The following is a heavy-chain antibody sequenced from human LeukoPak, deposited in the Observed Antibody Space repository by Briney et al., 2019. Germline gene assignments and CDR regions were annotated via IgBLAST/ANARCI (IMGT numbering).Heavy chain of an antibody. Sequence: SETLSLTCTVSGGSISSNSYYWGWIRQPPGKGLEWIGSIYYSGSTYYNPSLKSRVTISVDTSKNQFSLKLSSVAAADTAVYYCARQYGLWSGSWLDPWGQGTLVTVSS. J-gene: IGHJ5*02. D-gene: IGHD3-3*01. V-gene: IGHV4-39*01. CDR3: ARQYGLWSGSWLDP. CDR2: IYYSGST. CDR1: GGSISSNSYY.